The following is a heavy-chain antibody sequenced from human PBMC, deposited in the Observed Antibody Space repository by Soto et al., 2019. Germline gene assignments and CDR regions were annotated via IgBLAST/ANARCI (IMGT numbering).Heavy chain of an antibody. CDR1: GGSISSSSYY. J-gene: IGHJ4*02. CDR3: ARHARNLQWLVHLFDY. CDR2: IYYSGST. Sequence: QLQLQESGPGLVKPSETLSLTCTVSGGSISSSSYYWGWIRQPPGKGLEWIGSIYYSGSTYYNPSLKSRVTISVDTSKNQFSLKLSSVTAADTAVYYCARHARNLQWLVHLFDYWGQGTLVTVSS. V-gene: IGHV4-39*01. D-gene: IGHD6-19*01.